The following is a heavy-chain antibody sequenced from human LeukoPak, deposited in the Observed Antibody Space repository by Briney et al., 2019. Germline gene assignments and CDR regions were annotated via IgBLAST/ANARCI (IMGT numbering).Heavy chain of an antibody. CDR3: ARGRRSGWYYFDY. V-gene: IGHV4-34*01. CDR1: GGSFSGYY. J-gene: IGHJ4*02. D-gene: IGHD6-19*01. CDR2: ISHSGST. Sequence: SETLSLTCAVYGGSFSGYYWSWIRQPPGKGLEWIGEISHSGSTNYNPSLKSRVTISVDTSKNQFSLKLSSVTAADTAVYYCARGRRSGWYYFDYWGQGTLVTVSS.